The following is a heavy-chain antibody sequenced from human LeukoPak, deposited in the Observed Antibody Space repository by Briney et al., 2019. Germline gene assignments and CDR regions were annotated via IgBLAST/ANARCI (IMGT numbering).Heavy chain of an antibody. Sequence: PGGSLRLSCAASGFTFSSYSMNWVRQAPGRGLEWVSYISSSSSTIYFADSVKGRFTISRDNAKNSLYLQMNSLRAEDTAVYYCARDHSSGRPAFDYWGQGTPVTVSS. D-gene: IGHD6-19*01. V-gene: IGHV3-48*01. CDR1: GFTFSSYS. J-gene: IGHJ4*02. CDR3: ARDHSSGRPAFDY. CDR2: ISSSSSTI.